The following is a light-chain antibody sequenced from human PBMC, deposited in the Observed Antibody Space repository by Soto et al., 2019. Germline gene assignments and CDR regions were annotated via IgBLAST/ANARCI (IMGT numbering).Light chain of an antibody. Sequence: DIQMTQSPSSLSASVGDRVTITCRASQSITSYLNWYQQKPGKAPKLLIYTTSNLQSGVPSRFSGSGSGTAFTLTIRSLQAEDFATYYSQQSYRTPQTFGQGTKVEIK. J-gene: IGKJ1*01. V-gene: IGKV1-39*01. CDR1: QSITSY. CDR2: TTS. CDR3: QQSYRTPQT.